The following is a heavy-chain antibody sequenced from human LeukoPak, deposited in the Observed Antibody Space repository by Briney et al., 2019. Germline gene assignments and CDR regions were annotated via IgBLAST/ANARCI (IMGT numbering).Heavy chain of an antibody. V-gene: IGHV3-23*01. CDR3: ANNQGIAAAGTDY. D-gene: IGHD6-13*01. CDR1: GFTFSSYA. Sequence: GGSLRLSCAASGFTFSSYAMNWVRQAPGKGLEWVSGISGNGDTTYYADSVKGRFTISRDNSKNTLYLQMNSLRAEDTAIYYCANNQGIAAAGTDYWGQGALVAVSS. CDR2: ISGNGDTT. J-gene: IGHJ4*02.